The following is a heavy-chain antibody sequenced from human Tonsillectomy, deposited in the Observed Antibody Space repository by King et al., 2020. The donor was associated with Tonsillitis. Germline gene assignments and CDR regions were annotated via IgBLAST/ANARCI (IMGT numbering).Heavy chain of an antibody. CDR1: GFTFGSYS. D-gene: IGHD2-2*01. V-gene: IGHV3-48*01. Sequence: VQLVESGGGLVQPGGSLRLSCAASGFTFGSYSMNWVRQAPGKGLEWVSYISSSSSTIYYADSVKGRFTISRDNAKNSLYLQMNSLRAEDTAVYYCARDLTICSSTSCYLDYWGQGTLVTVSS. CDR2: ISSSSSTI. J-gene: IGHJ4*02. CDR3: ARDLTICSSTSCYLDY.